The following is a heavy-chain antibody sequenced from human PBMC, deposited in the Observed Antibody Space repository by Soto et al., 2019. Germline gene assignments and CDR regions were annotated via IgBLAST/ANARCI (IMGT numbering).Heavy chain of an antibody. J-gene: IGHJ5*02. CDR2: MNPNSGNT. V-gene: IGHV1-8*01. CDR3: ARGLSCSGGSCYSGWFDP. D-gene: IGHD2-15*01. CDR1: GYTFTSYD. Sequence: ASVKVSCKASGYTFTSYDINWVRQATGQGLEWMGWMNPNSGNTGYAQKFQGRVTMTRNTSISTAYMELSSLRSEDTAVYYCARGLSCSGGSCYSGWFDPWGQGTLVTVSS.